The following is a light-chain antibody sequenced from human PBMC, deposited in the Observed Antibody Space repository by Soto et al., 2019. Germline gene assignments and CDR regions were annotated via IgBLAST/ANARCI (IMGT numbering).Light chain of an antibody. CDR1: ESLFGF. J-gene: IGKJ2*01. Sequence: EIVLTQSPATLSVSPGDRVTLSCRASESLFGFLAWYQQKPGQSPRLLIYGCYTRATGIQARFSGCGSSTGFTLTISSPLSDDFAVYFCQSYNDWPFASGLGTKLEI. CDR3: QSYNDWPFA. CDR2: GCY. V-gene: IGKV3-15*01.